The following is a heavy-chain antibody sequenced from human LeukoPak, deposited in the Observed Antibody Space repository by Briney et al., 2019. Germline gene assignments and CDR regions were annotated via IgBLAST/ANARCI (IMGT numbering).Heavy chain of an antibody. Sequence: SETLSLTCAVYGGSFSGYYWSWIRQPPGKGLEWIGEINHSGSTNYNPSLKSRVTTSVDTSKNQFSLKLSSVTAADTAVYYCARAPFYYYGSGSYSFDYWGQGTLVTVSS. CDR2: INHSGST. V-gene: IGHV4-34*01. J-gene: IGHJ4*02. CDR3: ARAPFYYYGSGSYSFDY. CDR1: GGSFSGYY. D-gene: IGHD3-10*01.